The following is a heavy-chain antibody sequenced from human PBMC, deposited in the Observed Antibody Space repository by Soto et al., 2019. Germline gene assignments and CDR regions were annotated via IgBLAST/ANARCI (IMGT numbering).Heavy chain of an antibody. D-gene: IGHD3-3*01. CDR1: GFTFSSYA. CDR3: VCGDFWSGRHY. Sequence: PGGSLRLSCSASGFTFSSYAMHWVRQAPGKGLEYVSAISSNGGSTYYADSVKGRFTISRDNSKNTLYLQMSSLRAEDTAVYYCVCGDFWSGRHYWGQGTLVTVSS. J-gene: IGHJ4*02. V-gene: IGHV3-64D*08. CDR2: ISSNGGST.